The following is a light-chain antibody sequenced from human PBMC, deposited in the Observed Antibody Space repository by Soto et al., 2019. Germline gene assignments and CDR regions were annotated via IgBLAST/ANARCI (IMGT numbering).Light chain of an antibody. CDR3: QQRSNWPPVFT. V-gene: IGKV3-15*01. CDR2: GAS. Sequence: EIVMTQSPATLSVSPGERATLSCRASQSVSSSVAWYQQIPGQTPRLLIYGASTRATGIPVRFSGSGSGTEFTLTISSLEPEDSAGYYCQQRSNWPPVFTFGQGTRLEIK. CDR1: QSVSSS. J-gene: IGKJ5*01.